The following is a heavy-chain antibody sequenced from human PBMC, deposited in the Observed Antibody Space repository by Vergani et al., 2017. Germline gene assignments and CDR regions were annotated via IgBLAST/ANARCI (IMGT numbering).Heavy chain of an antibody. CDR3: ARPSPTGYSSSWSDAFDI. D-gene: IGHD6-13*01. CDR2: IYYSGST. V-gene: IGHV4-39*01. CDR1: GGSISSSSYY. J-gene: IGHJ3*02. Sequence: QLQLQESGPGLVKPSETLSLTCTVSGGSISSSSYYWGWIRQPPGKGLEWIGSIYYSGSTYYNPSLKSRVTISVDTSKNQFSLKLSSVTAVDTAVYYCARPSPTGYSSSWSDAFDIWGQGTMVTVSS.